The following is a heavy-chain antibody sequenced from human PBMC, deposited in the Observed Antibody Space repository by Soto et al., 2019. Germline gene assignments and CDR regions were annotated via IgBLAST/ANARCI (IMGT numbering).Heavy chain of an antibody. CDR2: INPYNGNT. CDR1: GFTFAIYG. V-gene: IGHV1-18*01. Sequence: QVQLVQSGGEVKKPGASVKVSCKASGFTFAIYGITWVRQAPGQGLEWMGWINPYNGNTNYAQKFQGRLTMTTDTSTTAGYMELRSLRSDDTAMYYCARVVAAAPLYYGLDVWGQGTTVTVSS. J-gene: IGHJ6*02. CDR3: ARVVAAAPLYYGLDV. D-gene: IGHD2-15*01.